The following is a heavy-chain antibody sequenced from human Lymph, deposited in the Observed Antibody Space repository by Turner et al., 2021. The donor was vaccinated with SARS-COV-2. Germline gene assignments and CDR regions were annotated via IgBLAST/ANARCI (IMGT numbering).Heavy chain of an antibody. CDR2: IYSGGST. CDR3: ARDFREGAFDI. D-gene: IGHD3-10*01. CDR1: GIIVSRNY. J-gene: IGHJ3*02. Sequence: EVQLVESGGGLVQPGGSLRLSCAASGIIVSRNYMSWVPQAPGKGLEWVSVIYSGGSTFYADSVKGRFTISRDNSKNTLYLQMNSLRAEDTAVYYCARDFREGAFDIWGQGTMVTISS. V-gene: IGHV3-66*01.